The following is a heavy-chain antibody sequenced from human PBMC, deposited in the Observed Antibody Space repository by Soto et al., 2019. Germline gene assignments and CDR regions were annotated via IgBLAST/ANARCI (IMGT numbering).Heavy chain of an antibody. D-gene: IGHD5-18*01. CDR1: GFTFSDYY. V-gene: IGHV3-11*01. Sequence: VGSLRLSGAASGFTFSDYYMSWIRQAPGKGLEWVSYITSSGSTIYYADSVKGRFTISRDNAKNSLYLQMNSLRAEDTAVYYCAREKTAMVTVDYWGQGTLVTVSS. CDR3: AREKTAMVTVDY. CDR2: ITSSGSTI. J-gene: IGHJ4*02.